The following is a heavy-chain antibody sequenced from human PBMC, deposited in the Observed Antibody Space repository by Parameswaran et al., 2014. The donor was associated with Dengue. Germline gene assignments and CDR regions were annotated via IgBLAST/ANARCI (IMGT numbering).Heavy chain of an antibody. D-gene: IGHD3-10*01. V-gene: IGHV3-48*03. J-gene: IGHJ4*02. CDR2: ISSSGSTI. CDR3: ARLPGRFDY. Sequence: KWIRQPPGKGLEWVSYISSSGSTIYYADSVKGRFTISRDNAKNSLYLQMNSLRAEDTAVYYCARLPGRFDYWGQGTPVTVSS.